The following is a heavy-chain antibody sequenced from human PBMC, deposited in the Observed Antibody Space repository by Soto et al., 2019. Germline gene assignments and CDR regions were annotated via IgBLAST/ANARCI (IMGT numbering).Heavy chain of an antibody. CDR1: GFNFSGSV. D-gene: IGHD2-15*01. CDR3: SRLVV. J-gene: IGHJ4*02. Sequence: GGSLRLSCAASGFNFSGSVIHWVRQASGKGPEWVGRIRTKTYNYATAYAASVEGRFTVSRDDSKNTAYLQMNNLKNEDTAVYYCSRLVVWGQGSLVTVSS. CDR2: IRTKTYNYAT. V-gene: IGHV3-73*01.